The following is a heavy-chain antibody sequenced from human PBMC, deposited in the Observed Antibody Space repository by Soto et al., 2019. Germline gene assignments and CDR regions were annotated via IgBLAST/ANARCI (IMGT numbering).Heavy chain of an antibody. J-gene: IGHJ5*02. D-gene: IGHD6-13*01. CDR1: GYTFTSYA. V-gene: IGHV1-3*01. Sequence: QVQLVQSGAEVKKPGASVKVSCKASGYTFTSYAMHWVRQAPGQRLEWMGWINAGNGNTKYSQKFQGRVTITRDTSASSYYMELSSLRSEDTAVYYCARGRRGQQLRTWFDPCGQGTLVTVSS. CDR3: ARGRRGQQLRTWFDP. CDR2: INAGNGNT.